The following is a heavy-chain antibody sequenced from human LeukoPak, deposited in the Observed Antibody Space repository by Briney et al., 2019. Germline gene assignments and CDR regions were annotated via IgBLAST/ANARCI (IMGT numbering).Heavy chain of an antibody. D-gene: IGHD4-17*01. J-gene: IGHJ4*01. CDR3: ASRDSGDYPFFDY. CDR1: GFTVRRKY. Sequence: GGSLRLSRAPSGFTVRRKYMTWVRAPPGKGLEWCSVIYSGGTASHAVPVKARFTISRDNSKNILYLQMHSLRAEDTAVYYCASRDSGDYPFFDYWGQGTLVTVSS. CDR2: IYSGGTA. V-gene: IGHV3-53*01.